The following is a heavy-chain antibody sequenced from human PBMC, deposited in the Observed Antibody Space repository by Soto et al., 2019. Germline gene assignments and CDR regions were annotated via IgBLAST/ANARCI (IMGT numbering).Heavy chain of an antibody. V-gene: IGHV4-61*01. J-gene: IGHJ5*02. Sequence: SETLSLTCTVSGGSVSSGIYYWSWIRHPPGKGLEWIGYIYYSGITNYNPSLKSRVTISVDTSKNQFSLKLSSVTAADTAVYYCARDTNSSGWYWFDPWGQGTLVTVSS. CDR1: GGSVSSGIYY. D-gene: IGHD6-19*01. CDR2: IYYSGIT. CDR3: ARDTNSSGWYWFDP.